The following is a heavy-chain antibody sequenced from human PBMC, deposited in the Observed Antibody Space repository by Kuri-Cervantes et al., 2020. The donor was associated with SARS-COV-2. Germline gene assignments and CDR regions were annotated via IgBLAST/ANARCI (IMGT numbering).Heavy chain of an antibody. CDR1: GFTFRSYS. Sequence: LSLTCAASGFTFRSYSMNWVRQAPGKGLEWVSYISSSSSTIYYADSVKGRFTISRDNAKNSLYLQMNSLRAEDTAVYYCARDRPGIVVVPAGGIDYWGQGTLVTVSS. D-gene: IGHD2-2*01. V-gene: IGHV3-48*01. J-gene: IGHJ4*02. CDR2: ISSSSSTI. CDR3: ARDRPGIVVVPAGGIDY.